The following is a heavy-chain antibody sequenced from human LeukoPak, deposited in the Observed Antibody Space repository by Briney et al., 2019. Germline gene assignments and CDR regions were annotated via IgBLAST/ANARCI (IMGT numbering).Heavy chain of an antibody. CDR3: ARDFDSSGLDAFDI. V-gene: IGHV1-2*02. D-gene: IGHD3-22*01. CDR2: INPNSGGT. J-gene: IGHJ3*02. Sequence: ASVKVSCKTSGYSFTTYYLHWVRQAPGQGLEWMGWINPNSGGTNYAQKFQGRVTMTRDTSISTAYMKLSRLRSDDTAVYYCARDFDSSGLDAFDIWGQGTMVTVSS. CDR1: GYSFTTYY.